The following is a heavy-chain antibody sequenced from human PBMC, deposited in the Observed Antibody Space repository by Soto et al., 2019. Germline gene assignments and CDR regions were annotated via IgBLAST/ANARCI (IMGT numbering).Heavy chain of an antibody. CDR2: IYHSGRT. J-gene: IGHJ5*02. CDR1: GVSISNYY. D-gene: IGHD3-10*01. Sequence: SETLSLTYSVSGVSISNYYWTWIRQPPGKGLEWIGYIYHSGRTNCNPSLKSRVTMSVDTSKNQFSLKLSSVTAADPAVYYCARDLTIGGFFDPWGQGTLVTVS. CDR3: ARDLTIGGFFDP. V-gene: IGHV4-59*01.